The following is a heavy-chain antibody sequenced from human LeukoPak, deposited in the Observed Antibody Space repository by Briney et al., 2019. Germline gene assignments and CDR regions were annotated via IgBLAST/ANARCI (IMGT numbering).Heavy chain of an antibody. CDR2: IYHSGST. V-gene: IGHV4-4*02. Sequence: SETLSLTCAVSGGSIKSNNWWSWVRQPPGKGLEWIGEIYHSGSTNYNPSLKSRVTISVDTSKNQFSLRLSSVTAADTAVYYCARVGGHTVTTIDYWGQGTLVTVSS. CDR1: GGSIKSNNW. D-gene: IGHD4-17*01. CDR3: ARVGGHTVTTIDY. J-gene: IGHJ4*02.